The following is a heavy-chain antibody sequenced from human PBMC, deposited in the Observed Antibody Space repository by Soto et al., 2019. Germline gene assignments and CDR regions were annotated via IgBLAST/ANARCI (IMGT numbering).Heavy chain of an antibody. CDR3: ARQLVI. Sequence: QVRLQESGPGLVKPSETLSLTCTVSGDSISNYYWTWIRQPPGKGLEWIGYIYYSGSTNYNSSLKSRVTMSVDTSQHQFSLNLSSVTAADTAVYYCARQLVIWGQGTLVTVSS. V-gene: IGHV4-59*08. CDR1: GDSISNYY. J-gene: IGHJ4*02. CDR2: IYYSGST.